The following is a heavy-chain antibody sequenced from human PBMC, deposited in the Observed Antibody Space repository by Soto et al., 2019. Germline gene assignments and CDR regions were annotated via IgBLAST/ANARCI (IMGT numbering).Heavy chain of an antibody. CDR1: GFTFSDAW. J-gene: IGHJ6*02. Sequence: GGSLRLSCAASGFTFSDAWMSWVRQAPGKGLDWVSYISSSSSYTNYADSVKGRFTISRDNAKNSLYLQMNSLRAEDTAVYYCARDSRGDWNYYYYYYGMDVWGQGTTVTVSS. V-gene: IGHV3-11*06. CDR3: ARDSRGDWNYYYYYYGMDV. D-gene: IGHD1-7*01. CDR2: ISSSSSYT.